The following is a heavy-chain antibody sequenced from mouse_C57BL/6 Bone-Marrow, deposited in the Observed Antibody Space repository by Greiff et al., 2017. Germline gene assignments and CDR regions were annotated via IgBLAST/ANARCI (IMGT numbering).Heavy chain of an antibody. CDR3: ARPGTEGYYYAMDY. V-gene: IGHV1-64*01. CDR1: GYTFTSYW. CDR2: IHPNSGST. D-gene: IGHD4-1*01. Sequence: VQLQQPGAELVKPGASVKLSCKASGYTFTSYWMHWVKQRPGQGLEWIGMIHPNSGSTNYNEKFKSKATLTVDKSSSTAYMQLSSLTSEDSAVYYCARPGTEGYYYAMDYWGQGTSVTVSS. J-gene: IGHJ4*01.